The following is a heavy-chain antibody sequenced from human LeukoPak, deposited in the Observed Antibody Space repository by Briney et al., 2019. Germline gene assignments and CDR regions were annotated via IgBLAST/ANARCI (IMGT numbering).Heavy chain of an antibody. CDR1: GGSISSSNW. CDR3: ARQSPIDAFDI. Sequence: PSGTLSLTCAVSGGSISSSNWWSWVRQPPGKGLEWIGEIYHSGSTNYNPSLKSRVTISVDTSKNQFSLKLTSVTAADTAVYYCARQSPIDAFDIWGQGTMVTVSS. J-gene: IGHJ3*02. V-gene: IGHV4-4*02. CDR2: IYHSGST.